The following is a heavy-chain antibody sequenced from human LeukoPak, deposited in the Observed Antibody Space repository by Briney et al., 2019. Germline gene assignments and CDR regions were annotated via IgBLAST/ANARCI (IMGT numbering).Heavy chain of an antibody. CDR3: ARRRGYSYGYYYYGMDV. Sequence: SETLSLTCTVSGGSISSYYWGWIRQPPGKGLEWIGYIYYSGSTNYNPSLKSRVTISVDTSKNQFSLKLSSVTAADTAVYYCARRRGYSYGYYYYGMDVWGQGTTVTVSS. V-gene: IGHV4-59*08. CDR1: GGSISSYY. D-gene: IGHD5-18*01. CDR2: IYYSGST. J-gene: IGHJ6*02.